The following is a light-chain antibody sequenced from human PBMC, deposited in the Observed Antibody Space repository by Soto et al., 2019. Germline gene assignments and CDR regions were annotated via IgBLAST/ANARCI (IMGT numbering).Light chain of an antibody. V-gene: IGLV1-40*01. CDR3: QSYDSSLSGWV. Sequence: QSVLTQPPSVSGAPRQRVTISCTGSSSNIGAGYDVRWYQQLPGTAPKLLISGNSNRPSGVPDRFSGSKSGTSASLAITGLQAEDEADYYCQSYDSSLSGWVFGGGTKLTVL. J-gene: IGLJ3*02. CDR2: GNS. CDR1: SSNIGAGYD.